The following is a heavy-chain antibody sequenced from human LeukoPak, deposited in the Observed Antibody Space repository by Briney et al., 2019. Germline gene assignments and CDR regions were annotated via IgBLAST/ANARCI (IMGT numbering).Heavy chain of an antibody. CDR3: ARDLKRHFDFGWFDP. D-gene: IGHD3-9*01. J-gene: IGHJ5*02. Sequence: GGSLRLSCAASGFTFSSYWMSWVRQAPGKGLEWVANIKQDGSEKYYVDSVKGRFTISRDNAKNSLYLQMNSLRAEDTAVYYCARDLKRHFDFGWFDPWGQGTLVTVSS. CDR1: GFTFSSYW. V-gene: IGHV3-7*01. CDR2: IKQDGSEK.